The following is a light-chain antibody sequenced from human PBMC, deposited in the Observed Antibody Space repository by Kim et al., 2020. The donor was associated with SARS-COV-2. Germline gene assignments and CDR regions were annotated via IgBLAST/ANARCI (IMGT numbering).Light chain of an antibody. V-gene: IGLV3-19*01. CDR2: GKN. J-gene: IGLJ3*02. Sequence: SSELTQDPAVSVALGQTVRITCQGDSLRTYYATWYQQKPGQAPVLVIYGKNKRPSGIPDRFSGSRSGNTASLTITGTQAEDEADYYCDSRDSSGNLWLFGVGTQLTVL. CDR1: SLRTYY. CDR3: DSRDSSGNLWL.